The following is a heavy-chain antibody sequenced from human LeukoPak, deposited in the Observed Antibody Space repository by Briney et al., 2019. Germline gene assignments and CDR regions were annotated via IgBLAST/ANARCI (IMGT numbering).Heavy chain of an antibody. CDR2: ISGTARSA. CDR1: AFTFIDYA. Sequence: GGSLRLSCAPSAFTFIDYAMGSVRQAPGKGLEWVSGISGTARSAYYTDSVKGRFTVSRENSKKTLYLQMSSLRAEDTAVYYCVKDVLRLNYGYFDLWGRGTLVTVSS. V-gene: IGHV3-23*01. CDR3: VKDVLRLNYGYFDL. J-gene: IGHJ2*01. D-gene: IGHD2-21*01.